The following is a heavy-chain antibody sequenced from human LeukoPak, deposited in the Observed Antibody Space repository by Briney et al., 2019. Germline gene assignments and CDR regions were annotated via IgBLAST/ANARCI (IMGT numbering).Heavy chain of an antibody. CDR2: IYHSGST. V-gene: IGHV4-30-2*01. J-gene: IGHJ5*02. CDR3: ARADYYDSSGYGTWFDP. D-gene: IGHD3-22*01. Sequence: SQTLSLTCAVSGGSIRSGGYSWSWIRQPPVKGLEWIGYIYHSGSTYYNPSLKSRVTISVDRSKTRFSLKLSSVTAADTAVYYCARADYYDSSGYGTWFDPWGQGTLVTVSS. CDR1: GGSIRSGGYS.